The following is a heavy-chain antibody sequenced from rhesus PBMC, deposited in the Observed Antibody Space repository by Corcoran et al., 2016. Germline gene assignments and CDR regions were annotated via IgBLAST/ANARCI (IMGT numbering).Heavy chain of an antibody. J-gene: IGHJ5-2*02. D-gene: IGHD5-42*01. V-gene: IGHV4-99*01. CDR1: GYSISSGYY. CDR3: ARHGDYNSLDV. CDR2: ISVGSGGT. Sequence: QVLLQESGPGLVKPSETLSLTCAVSGYSISSGYYWAWIRQPPGKGLEDIGYISVGSGGTNYNPSLKSRFTISKDTSKNRFSLKLSSVTAADTAVYYCARHGDYNSLDVWGRGILVTVSS.